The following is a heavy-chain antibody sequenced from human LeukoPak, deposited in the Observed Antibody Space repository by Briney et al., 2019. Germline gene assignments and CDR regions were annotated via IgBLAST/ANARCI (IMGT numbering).Heavy chain of an antibody. V-gene: IGHV4-59*11. J-gene: IGHJ4*02. CDR1: GGSISSHY. Sequence: PSETLSLTCTVSGGSISSHYWSWIRQPPGKGLEWIGYIYYSGSTNYNPSLKSRVTISVGTSKNQFSLKLSSVTAADTAVYYCARYSGSYWTSYFDYWGQGTLVTVSS. CDR3: ARYSGSYWTSYFDY. D-gene: IGHD1-26*01. CDR2: IYYSGST.